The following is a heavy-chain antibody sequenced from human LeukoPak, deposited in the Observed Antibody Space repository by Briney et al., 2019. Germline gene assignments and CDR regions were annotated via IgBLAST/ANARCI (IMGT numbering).Heavy chain of an antibody. D-gene: IGHD3-3*01. J-gene: IGHJ5*02. CDR1: GFTFSGSP. CDR2: ISRDGSSH. V-gene: IGHV3-30*15. CDR3: ARVEYDLWSGYYEEP. Sequence: SGGSLRLSCAASGFTFSGSPMHWVRQTPGKGLEWVAIISRDGSSHYYADSVKGRFTISRDNSENTVYLQMSSLRAEDTAVYYCARVEYDLWSGYYEEPWGQGTLVTVSS.